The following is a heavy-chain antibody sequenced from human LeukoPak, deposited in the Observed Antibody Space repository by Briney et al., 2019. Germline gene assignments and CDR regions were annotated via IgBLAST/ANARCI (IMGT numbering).Heavy chain of an antibody. V-gene: IGHV1-3*01. CDR2: INAGNGNT. D-gene: IGHD5-24*01. CDR1: GYTFTSYA. J-gene: IGHJ6*02. Sequence: ASVKVSCTASGYTFTSYAMHWVRQAPGQRLEWMGWINAGNGNTKYSQKFQGRVTITRDTSASTAYMELSSLRSEDTAVYYCARDQRRWLPEPYYYYYYGMDVWGQGATVTVSS. CDR3: ARDQRRWLPEPYYYYYYGMDV.